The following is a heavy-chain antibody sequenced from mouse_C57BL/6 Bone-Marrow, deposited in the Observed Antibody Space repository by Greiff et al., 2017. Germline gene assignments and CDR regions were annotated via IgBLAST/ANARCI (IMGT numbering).Heavy chain of an antibody. CDR1: GFSLTSYG. CDR3: AKKGLLRHYAIDD. V-gene: IGHV2-5*01. CDR2: IWRGGST. Sequence: QVQLQQSGPGLVQPSQSLSITCTVSGFSLTSYGVHWVRQSPGKGLEWLGVIWRGGSTDYNAAFMSRLSITKDNSKSQVFCKMNRLQADDTAIYYCAKKGLLRHYAIDDWGQGTSVTVSS. J-gene: IGHJ4*01. D-gene: IGHD1-2*01.